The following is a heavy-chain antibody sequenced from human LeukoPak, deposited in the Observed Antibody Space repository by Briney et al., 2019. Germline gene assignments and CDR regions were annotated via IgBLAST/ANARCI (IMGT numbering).Heavy chain of an antibody. D-gene: IGHD2-2*01. J-gene: IGHJ4*02. Sequence: GGSLRLSCVASGNYWMHWVRQAPGKGLVWVSHINSDGSWTSYADSVKGRFTISKDNAKNTVYLQMNNLRAEDTAVYYCVSFYETYWGRGTLVTVSS. CDR2: INSDGSWT. CDR1: GNYW. CDR3: VSFYETY. V-gene: IGHV3-74*01.